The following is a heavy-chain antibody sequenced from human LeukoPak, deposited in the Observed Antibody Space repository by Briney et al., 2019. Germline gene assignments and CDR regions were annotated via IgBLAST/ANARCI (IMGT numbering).Heavy chain of an antibody. V-gene: IGHV3-21*06. J-gene: IGHJ4*02. D-gene: IGHD1-14*01. CDR1: GLTFSTSG. CDR3: ATETNGRHYDY. CDR2: IGPTGSDR. Sequence: PGGSLRLSCTASGLTFSTSGFNLVRQAPGKGLEWVASIGPTGSDRYHADSIKGRFTISRDNANSFLYLQMNSLRAEDTAVYHCATETNGRHYDYWGQGTLLTVSS.